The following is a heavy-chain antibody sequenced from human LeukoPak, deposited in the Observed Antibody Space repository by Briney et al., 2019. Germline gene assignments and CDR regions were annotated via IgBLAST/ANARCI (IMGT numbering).Heavy chain of an antibody. Sequence: GGSLRLSCAASGFTFSSHAMSWVRQAPGKGLEWVSSISGSSIYIYYADSVKGRFTISRDNAKNSLYLQMNSLRAEDTAVYYCARDPPYYDSSGYYYDYWGQGTLVTVSS. CDR2: ISGSSIYI. D-gene: IGHD3-22*01. V-gene: IGHV3-21*01. J-gene: IGHJ4*02. CDR3: ARDPPYYDSSGYYYDY. CDR1: GFTFSSHA.